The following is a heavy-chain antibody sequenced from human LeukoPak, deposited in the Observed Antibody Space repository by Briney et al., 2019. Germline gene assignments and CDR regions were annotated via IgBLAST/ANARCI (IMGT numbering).Heavy chain of an antibody. CDR2: INHSGST. V-gene: IGHV4-34*01. D-gene: IGHD3-10*01. J-gene: IGHJ4*02. CDR1: GGSFSGYY. CDR3: ARARHGTMVRGVKYYFDY. Sequence: PSETLSLTCAVYGGSFSGYYWSWIRQPPGKGREWIGEINHSGSTNYNPSLKSRVTISVDTSKNQFSLKLSSVTAADTAVYYCARARHGTMVRGVKYYFDYWGQGTLVTVSS.